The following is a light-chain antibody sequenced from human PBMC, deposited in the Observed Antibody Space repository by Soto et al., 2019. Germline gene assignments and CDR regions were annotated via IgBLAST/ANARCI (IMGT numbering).Light chain of an antibody. J-gene: IGKJ4*01. CDR3: QQRNSYPPRT. V-gene: IGKV1-9*01. CDR1: QGFSSN. Sequence: DIQLTQSPSFLSASVGDRVTITCRASQGFSSNLAWYQQKPGKAPKLLIYAASSLQSGVPSRFSDSGSGTEFTLTISSLQPEDFATYYCQQRNSYPPRTFGGGTKVEIK. CDR2: AAS.